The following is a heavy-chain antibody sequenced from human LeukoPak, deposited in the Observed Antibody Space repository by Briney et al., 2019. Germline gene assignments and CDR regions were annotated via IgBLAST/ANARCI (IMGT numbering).Heavy chain of an antibody. V-gene: IGHV3-7*01. CDR2: IKQDGSEK. CDR1: GFTFSSYW. CDR3: ARGRRRATRWLQLNYYYMDV. D-gene: IGHD5-24*01. J-gene: IGHJ6*03. Sequence: SGGSLRLSCAASGFTFSSYWMSWVRQAPGKGLEWVANIKQDGSEKYYVDSVKGRFTISRDNAKNSLYLQMNSLRAEDTAVYYCARGRRRATRWLQLNYYYMDVWGKGTTVTVSS.